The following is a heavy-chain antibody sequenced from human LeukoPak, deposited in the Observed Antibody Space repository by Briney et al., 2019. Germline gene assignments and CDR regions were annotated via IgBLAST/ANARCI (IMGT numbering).Heavy chain of an antibody. CDR1: GFTFSSYG. CDR2: IRYDGSNK. V-gene: IGHV3-30*02. J-gene: IGHJ4*02. D-gene: IGHD3-22*01. CDR3: AKDPTHFRVWDDYDSNVLNS. Sequence: GGSLRLSCAGSGFTFSSYGMHWVRQAPGKGLEWVAFIRYDGSNKYYAASVKGRFTISRDNSKNTLNLQMNSLRAEDTAVYYCAKDPTHFRVWDDYDSNVLNSWGQGTPVTVSS.